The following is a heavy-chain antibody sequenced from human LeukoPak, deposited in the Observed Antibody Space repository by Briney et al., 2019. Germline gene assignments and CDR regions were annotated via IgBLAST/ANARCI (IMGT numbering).Heavy chain of an antibody. D-gene: IGHD4-11*01. Sequence: SETLSLTCTVSGGSISSSSYYWGWIRQPPGKGLEWIGSIYYSGSTYYNPSLKSRVSISLDTSKNQFSLKLRSMTAADTAVCYCASREYSSSHNHWGQGTLVTVSS. CDR1: GGSISSSSYY. V-gene: IGHV4-39*01. CDR3: ASREYSSSHNH. CDR2: IYYSGST. J-gene: IGHJ4*02.